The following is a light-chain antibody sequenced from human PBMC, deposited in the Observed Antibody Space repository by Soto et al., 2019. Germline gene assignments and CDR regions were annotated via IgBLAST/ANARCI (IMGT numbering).Light chain of an antibody. CDR1: SSNIGSHP. CDR3: AAWQDSLKGWV. V-gene: IGLV1-44*01. J-gene: IGLJ3*02. Sequence: QSVLTQPPSASGTPGQRVTISCSGSSSNIGSHPVDWYQHLPGMAPKLLNYSTDPRASGITDRFSGSKSGTSASLAISGLQSEDEADYYCAAWQDSLKGWVFGGGTKLTVL. CDR2: STD.